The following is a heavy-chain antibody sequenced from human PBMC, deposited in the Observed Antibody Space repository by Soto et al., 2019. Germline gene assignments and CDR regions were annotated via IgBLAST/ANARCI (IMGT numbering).Heavy chain of an antibody. Sequence: KPSETLSLTCAVYGGSFSGYYWSWIRQPPGKGQEWIGEINHSGSANYNPSLKSRVTISVDTSKNQFSLKLSSVTAADTAVYYCARWATLYYYYYMDVWGKGTTVTVSS. CDR2: INHSGSA. J-gene: IGHJ6*03. V-gene: IGHV4-34*01. D-gene: IGHD5-12*01. CDR3: ARWATLYYYYYMDV. CDR1: GGSFSGYY.